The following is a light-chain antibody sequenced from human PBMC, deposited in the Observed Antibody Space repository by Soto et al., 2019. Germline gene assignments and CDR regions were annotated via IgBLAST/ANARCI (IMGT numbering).Light chain of an antibody. V-gene: IGKV3-15*01. Sequence: EIVVTQSPATLSLCPGERATLSCRASQSVSDYLAWFQQKFGQAPRLLIYGASTRATGIPDRFTGSESGTEFTLTISSLQAEDVAVYYCQQYNNSPLTFGGGTKVDIK. CDR2: GAS. CDR3: QQYNNSPLT. J-gene: IGKJ4*01. CDR1: QSVSDY.